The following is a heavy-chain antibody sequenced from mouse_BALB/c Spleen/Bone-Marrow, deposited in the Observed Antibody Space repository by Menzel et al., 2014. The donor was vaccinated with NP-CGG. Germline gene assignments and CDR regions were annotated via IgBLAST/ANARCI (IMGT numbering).Heavy chain of an antibody. CDR1: GFDFSRDW. CDR3: ARQYGNYWFAY. J-gene: IGHJ3*01. V-gene: IGHV4-1*02. Sequence: EVKVIESGGGLVQPGGSLKVSCAASGFDFSRDWMSWVRQAPGKGLEWIGEINPDSSTINYTPSLKDKFIISRGNAKNTLYLQMSKVRSEDTALYYCARQYGNYWFAYWGQGTLVTVSA. D-gene: IGHD2-10*02. CDR2: INPDSSTI.